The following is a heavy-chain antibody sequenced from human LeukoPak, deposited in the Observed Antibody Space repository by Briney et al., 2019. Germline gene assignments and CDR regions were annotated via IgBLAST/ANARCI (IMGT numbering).Heavy chain of an antibody. CDR2: IIPILGIA. Sequence: ASVKVSCKASGYTFISYGISWVRQAPGQGLEWMGRIIPILGIANYAQKFQGRVTITADKSTSTAYMELSSLRSEDTAVYYCARDGLRYFDYWGQGTLVTVSS. CDR1: GYTFISYG. V-gene: IGHV1-69*04. D-gene: IGHD3-9*01. J-gene: IGHJ4*02. CDR3: ARDGLRYFDY.